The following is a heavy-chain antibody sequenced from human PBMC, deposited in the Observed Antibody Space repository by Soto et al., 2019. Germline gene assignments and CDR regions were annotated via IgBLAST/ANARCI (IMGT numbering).Heavy chain of an antibody. CDR3: ARDRAWASDKYGMDV. J-gene: IGHJ6*02. CDR1: GGSVSSPDYY. Sequence: LSLTCTVSGGSVSSPDYYWSWIRQPPGKGLEWIAYVYYSGSANCDPSLKSRVTISVDRSKNQFSLKLKSVTAADTAVYYCARDRAWASDKYGMDVWGQGTTVSVAS. CDR2: VYYSGSA. D-gene: IGHD6-6*01. V-gene: IGHV4-61*08.